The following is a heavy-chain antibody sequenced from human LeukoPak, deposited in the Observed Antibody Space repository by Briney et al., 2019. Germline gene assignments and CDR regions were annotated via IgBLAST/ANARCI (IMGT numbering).Heavy chain of an antibody. V-gene: IGHV1-69*13. J-gene: IGHJ4*02. CDR1: GGTFSSYA. Sequence: SVKVSCKASGGTFSSYAISWVRQAPGQGLEWMGGIIPIFGTANYAQKFQGRVTITADESTSTAYMELSSLRSEDTAVYYCARDSLPDYYDSSGYYYGVWGQGTLVTVSS. CDR3: ARDSLPDYYDSSGYYYGV. CDR2: IIPIFGTA. D-gene: IGHD3-22*01.